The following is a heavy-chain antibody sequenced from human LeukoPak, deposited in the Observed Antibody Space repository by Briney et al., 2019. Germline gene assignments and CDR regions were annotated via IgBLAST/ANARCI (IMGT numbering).Heavy chain of an antibody. CDR3: ARWGTRVAATSGYYYYYMDV. CDR1: GGSISSYY. J-gene: IGHJ6*03. D-gene: IGHD2-15*01. CDR2: IYYSGST. Sequence: SETLSLTCTVSGGSISSYYWSWIRQPPGKGLEWIGYIYYSGSTNYNPSLKSRVTISVDTSKNQFSLKLSSVTAADTAVYYCARWGTRVAATSGYYYYYMDVWGKGTTVTISS. V-gene: IGHV4-59*01.